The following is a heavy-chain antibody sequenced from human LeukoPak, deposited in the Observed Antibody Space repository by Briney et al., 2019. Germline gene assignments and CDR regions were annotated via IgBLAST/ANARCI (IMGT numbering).Heavy chain of an antibody. CDR3: ARAVSSGYSSSWPYYYYYYYMDV. V-gene: IGHV1-69*13. CDR2: IIPILGTA. CDR1: RGTFSSYT. D-gene: IGHD6-13*01. J-gene: IGHJ6*03. Sequence: SVKVSCKASRGTFSSYTISWVRQAPGQGLEWMGGIIPILGTANYAQKFQGRVTITADESTSTAYMELSSLRAEDTAVYYCARAVSSGYSSSWPYYYYYYYMDVWGKGTTVTISS.